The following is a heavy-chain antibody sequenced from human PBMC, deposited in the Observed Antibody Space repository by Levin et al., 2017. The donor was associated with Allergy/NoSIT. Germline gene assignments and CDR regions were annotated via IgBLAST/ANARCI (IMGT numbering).Heavy chain of an antibody. CDR1: GFTFDDYA. D-gene: IGHD6-19*01. CDR3: AKDMSLGAVAGNYYYYGMDV. V-gene: IGHV3-9*01. Sequence: SLKISCAASGFTFDDYAMHWVRQAPGKGLEWVSGISWNSGSIGYADSVKGRFTISRDNAKNSLYLQMNSLRAEDTALYYCAKDMSLGAVAGNYYYYGMDVWGQGTTVTVSS. CDR2: ISWNSGSI. J-gene: IGHJ6*02.